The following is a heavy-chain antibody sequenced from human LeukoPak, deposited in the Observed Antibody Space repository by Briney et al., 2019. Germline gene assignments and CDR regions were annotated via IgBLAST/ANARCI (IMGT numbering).Heavy chain of an antibody. CDR3: ARVRREDSSGYYEVDAFDI. D-gene: IGHD3-22*01. CDR1: GGSISSYY. Sequence: SETLSLTCTVSGGSISSYYWSWIRHPPEKGLERIGYIYYSGSTNYNPSLKSRVTISLDKSKNQFCLKMSSVTAADTAVYYCARVRREDSSGYYEVDAFDIWGQGTMVTVSS. V-gene: IGHV4-59*01. CDR2: IYYSGST. J-gene: IGHJ3*02.